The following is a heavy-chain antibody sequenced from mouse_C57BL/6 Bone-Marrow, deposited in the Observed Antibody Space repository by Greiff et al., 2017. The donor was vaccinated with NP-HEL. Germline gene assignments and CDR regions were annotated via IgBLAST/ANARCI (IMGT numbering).Heavy chain of an antibody. J-gene: IGHJ4*01. D-gene: IGHD1-1*01. CDR1: GYTFTDYY. V-gene: IGHV1-19*01. CDR2: INPYNGGT. Sequence: EVQLQQSGPVLVKPGASVKMSCKASGYTFTDYYMNWVKQSHGKSLEWIGVINPYNGGTSYNQKFKGKATLTVDKSSSTAYMELNSLTSEDAAVYYCAREHFITTVVALYYYAMDYWGQGTSVTVSS. CDR3: AREHFITTVVALYYYAMDY.